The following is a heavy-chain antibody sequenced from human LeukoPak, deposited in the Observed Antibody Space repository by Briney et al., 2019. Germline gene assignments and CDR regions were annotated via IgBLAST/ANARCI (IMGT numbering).Heavy chain of an antibody. D-gene: IGHD6-13*01. CDR3: ARLKDSSSWLYAFDI. Sequence: QSGGSLRLSCAASGFTFSSYAMSWVRQAPGKGLEWVSAISGSGGSTYYADSVKGRFTISRDNSKNTLYLQMNSLRAEDTAVYYCARLKDSSSWLYAFDIWGQGTKVTVSS. CDR2: ISGSGGST. CDR1: GFTFSSYA. J-gene: IGHJ3*02. V-gene: IGHV3-23*01.